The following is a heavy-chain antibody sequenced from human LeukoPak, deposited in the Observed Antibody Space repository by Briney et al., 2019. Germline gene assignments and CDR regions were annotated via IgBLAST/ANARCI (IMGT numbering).Heavy chain of an antibody. Sequence: TGGSLRLSCAASGFTFSDYYMAWIRQAPGKGLEYISHISASGSTIHYGDSVKGRFTIFRDDARNSVYLQMTSLRAEDTATYFCARVEGRYCSSTSCYVGTIDYWGQGTLVTVSS. CDR1: GFTFSDYY. D-gene: IGHD2-2*01. CDR2: ISASGSTI. J-gene: IGHJ4*02. V-gene: IGHV3-11*04. CDR3: ARVEGRYCSSTSCYVGTIDY.